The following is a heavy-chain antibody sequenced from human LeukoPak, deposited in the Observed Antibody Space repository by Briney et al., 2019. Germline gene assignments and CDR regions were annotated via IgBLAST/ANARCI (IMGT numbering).Heavy chain of an antibody. CDR3: ARDTLIDFYFYYMDV. V-gene: IGHV3-20*04. D-gene: IGHD3-22*01. CDR1: GFRFDDYG. J-gene: IGHJ6*03. CDR2: INWNGDST. Sequence: GGSLRLSCAAAGFRFDDYGMSWVRQAPGKGLEWVSGINWNGDSTDYADSVKGRFTISRDNAKNSLYLHMNSLRAEGTAFYYCARDTLIDFYFYYMDVWGKGTTVTVSS.